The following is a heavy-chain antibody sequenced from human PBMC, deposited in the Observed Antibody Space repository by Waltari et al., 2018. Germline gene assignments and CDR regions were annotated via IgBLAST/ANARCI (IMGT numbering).Heavy chain of an antibody. Sequence: QVQLVQSGAEVKKPGSSVKVSCKASGGTFSSYAISWVRQAPGQGLEWMGGIIPIFGTANYAQKFQGRVTITADESTSTAYMELSSLRSEDTAVYCCARDSEGLDCGGDCPYQHWGQGTLVTVSS. D-gene: IGHD2-21*01. J-gene: IGHJ1*01. CDR2: IIPIFGTA. V-gene: IGHV1-69*13. CDR1: GGTFSSYA. CDR3: ARDSEGLDCGGDCPYQH.